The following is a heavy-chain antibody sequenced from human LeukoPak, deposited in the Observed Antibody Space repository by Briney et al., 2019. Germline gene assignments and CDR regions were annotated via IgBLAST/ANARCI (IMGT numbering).Heavy chain of an antibody. D-gene: IGHD6-19*01. CDR1: GFPFSSYA. CDR2: IIASGGTT. Sequence: PGGSLRLSCAASGFPFSSYAMSWFRQTPGKGLEWVSSIIASGGTTYYADSVKGRFTISRDNAKNSLYLQMNSLRAEDTVVYYCARDTGYSSGWQRAFDIWGQGTMVTVSS. CDR3: ARDTGYSSGWQRAFDI. V-gene: IGHV3-23*01. J-gene: IGHJ3*02.